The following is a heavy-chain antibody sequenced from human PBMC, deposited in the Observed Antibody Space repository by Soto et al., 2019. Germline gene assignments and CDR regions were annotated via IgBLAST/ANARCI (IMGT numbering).Heavy chain of an antibody. CDR3: AKGRYCSGGYCFSESHFDC. CDR2: INAGNGNT. V-gene: IGHV1-3*01. D-gene: IGHD2-15*01. Sequence: QVQLVQSGAEVKKPGASVKISCKASGYTFTDYTVQWVRQAPGQRLEWMGWINAGNGNTKYSQIFQGRITVTRDTSASTAYMELSSLTSEDSAVYYCAKGRYCSGGYCFSESHFDCWGHGTLVTVSS. J-gene: IGHJ4*01. CDR1: GYTFTDYT.